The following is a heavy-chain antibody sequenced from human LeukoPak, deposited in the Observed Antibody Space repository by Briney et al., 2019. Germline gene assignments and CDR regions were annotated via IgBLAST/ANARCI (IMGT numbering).Heavy chain of an antibody. D-gene: IGHD3-9*01. CDR2: ISSSSSYI. J-gene: IGHJ4*02. CDR1: GFTFSSYS. CDR3: ARLDILTGHGARVEQLDY. Sequence: GGSLRLSCAASGFTFSSYSMNWVRQAPGKGLEWVSSISSSSSYIYYADSVKGRFTISRDNAKNSLYLQMNSLRAEDTAVYYCARLDILTGHGARVEQLDYWGQGTLVTVSS. V-gene: IGHV3-21*01.